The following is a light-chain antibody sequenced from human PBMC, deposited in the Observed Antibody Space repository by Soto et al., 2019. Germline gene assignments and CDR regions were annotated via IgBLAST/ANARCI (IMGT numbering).Light chain of an antibody. Sequence: EIVLTQSPGTLSLSPGERATLSCRASQSISSSYLAWYQQKPGQAPRLLVYGASSRATGIPDRFSGSGSGTDFTLTISRLEPEDFALYYCQQYSSTFWTFGQGTQVDIK. CDR3: QQYSSTFWT. J-gene: IGKJ1*01. CDR2: GAS. V-gene: IGKV3-20*01. CDR1: QSISSSY.